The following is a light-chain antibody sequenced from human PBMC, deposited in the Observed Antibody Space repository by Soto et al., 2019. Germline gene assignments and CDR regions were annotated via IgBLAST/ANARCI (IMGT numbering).Light chain of an antibody. CDR2: GAT. CDR3: QQYGSAPLT. CDR1: QSLTAN. V-gene: IGKV3-20*01. J-gene: IGKJ4*02. Sequence: EIVLTQSPGTLSLSPGERAALSCWASQSLTANLAGYQQKPGQPPRLLIYGATTRAAGIPDRFTGTGSGREFTLTITRLEPEDAAVYFCQQYGSAPLTFGGGTKVEI.